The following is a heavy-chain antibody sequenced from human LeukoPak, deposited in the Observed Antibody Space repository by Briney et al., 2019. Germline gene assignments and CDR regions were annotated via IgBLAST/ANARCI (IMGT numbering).Heavy chain of an antibody. V-gene: IGHV4-59*01. D-gene: IGHD3-3*01. J-gene: IGHJ4*02. Sequence: SETLSLTCTVSGGSISSYFWSWIRQPPGKGLEWIGYIYYSGSTNYNPSLKSRVTISVDTSKNQFSLKLSSVTAADTAVYYCASAKLFGEAYWGQGTLVTVSS. CDR2: IYYSGST. CDR3: ASAKLFGEAY. CDR1: GGSISSYF.